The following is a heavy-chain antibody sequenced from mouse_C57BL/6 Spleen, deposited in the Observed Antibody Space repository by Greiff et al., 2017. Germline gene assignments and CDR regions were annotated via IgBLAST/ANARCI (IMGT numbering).Heavy chain of an antibody. Sequence: LKESGAELVRPGSSVKLSCKDSYFAFMASAMHWVKQRPGHGLEWIGSFTMYSDATEYSENFKGKATLTANTSSSPAYMELISLTSEDAAVYYCARAYYGREGDAMDYWGQGTSGTVSS. CDR2: FTMYSDAT. V-gene: IGHV1-49*01. CDR1: YFAFMASA. J-gene: IGHJ4*01. D-gene: IGHD1-1*01. CDR3: ARAYYGREGDAMDY.